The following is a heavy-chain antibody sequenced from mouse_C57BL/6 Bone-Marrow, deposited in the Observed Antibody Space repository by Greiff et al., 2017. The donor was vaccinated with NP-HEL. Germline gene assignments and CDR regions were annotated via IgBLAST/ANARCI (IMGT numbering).Heavy chain of an antibody. V-gene: IGHV1-82*01. Sequence: VQLQQSGPELVKPGASVKISCKASGYAFSSSWMNWVKQRPGKGLEWIGRIYPGDGDTNYNGTFKGKATLTADKSSSTAYMQLSSLTSEDSAVYFCARLNPGYWGQGTTLTVSS. CDR2: IYPGDGDT. CDR3: ARLNPGY. CDR1: GYAFSSSW. D-gene: IGHD1-3*01. J-gene: IGHJ2*01.